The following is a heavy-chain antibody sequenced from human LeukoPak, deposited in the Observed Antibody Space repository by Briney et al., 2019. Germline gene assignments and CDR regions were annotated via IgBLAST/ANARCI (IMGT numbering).Heavy chain of an antibody. CDR1: EFSSYS. J-gene: IGHJ4*02. D-gene: IGHD1-26*01. V-gene: IGHV3-21*01. CDR3: ARGYSGSYRVDY. Sequence: GGSLRLSCAASEFSSYSMNWVRQAPGKGLEWVSSISSGSTYKYYADSVQGRFTISRDNAKNSLYLQMNSLRAEDTAVYYCARGYSGSYRVDYWGQGTLVTVSS. CDR2: ISSGSTYK.